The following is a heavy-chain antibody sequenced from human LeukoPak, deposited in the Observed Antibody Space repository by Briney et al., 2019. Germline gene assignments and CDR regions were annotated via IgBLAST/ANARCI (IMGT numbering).Heavy chain of an antibody. Sequence: GGSLRPSCAASGFTFSDYYMSWIRQAPGKGLEWVSYISSSGSTIYYADSVKGRFTISRDNAKNSLYLQMNSLRAEDTAVYYCARDSDCSGGSCYGVDVWGQGTTVTVSS. J-gene: IGHJ6*02. CDR1: GFTFSDYY. D-gene: IGHD2-15*01. CDR2: ISSSGSTI. V-gene: IGHV3-11*01. CDR3: ARDSDCSGGSCYGVDV.